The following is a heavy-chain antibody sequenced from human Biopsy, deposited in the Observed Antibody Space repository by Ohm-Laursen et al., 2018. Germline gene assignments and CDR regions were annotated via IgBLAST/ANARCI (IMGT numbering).Heavy chain of an antibody. CDR3: ASVVLGPTNDAFDL. J-gene: IGHJ3*01. V-gene: IGHV4-59*12. D-gene: IGHD3-22*01. Sequence: SETLSLTCTVSGGPIDSYCWSWIRQPPGKALEWIGYIYFTGRTSYNPSLKSRVTMSVNTSKKQFSLRLRSVTAADTAMYYCASVVLGPTNDAFDLWGQGTMVVVSS. CDR2: IYFTGRT. CDR1: GGPIDSYC.